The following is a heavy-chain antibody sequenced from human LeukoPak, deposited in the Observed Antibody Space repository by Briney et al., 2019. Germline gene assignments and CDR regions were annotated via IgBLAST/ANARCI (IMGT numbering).Heavy chain of an antibody. V-gene: IGHV3-30*14. CDR2: ISFDGDNK. J-gene: IGHJ6*03. CDR1: GFTFNTYA. CDR3: ARERLEPQLNYFYYHIDV. D-gene: IGHD1-1*01. Sequence: PGGSLRLSCAASGFTFNTYALHWVRQVPDKGLEWVTLISFDGDNKYYADSVKGRFTISRDNSKNTLYLQMNTLRTDDTAVYYCARERLEPQLNYFYYHIDVWGQGTTVTVSS.